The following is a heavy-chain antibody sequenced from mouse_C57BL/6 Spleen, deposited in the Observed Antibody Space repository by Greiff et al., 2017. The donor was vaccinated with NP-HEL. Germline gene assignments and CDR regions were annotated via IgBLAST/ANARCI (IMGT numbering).Heavy chain of an antibody. Sequence: QVQLKQPGAELVKPGASVKLSCKASGYTFTSYWMHWVKQRPGRGLEWIGRIDPNSGGTKYNEKFKSKATLTVDKPSSTAYMQLSSLTSDDSAVYYCARLVPYFDDWGQGTTLTVSS. CDR2: IDPNSGGT. CDR1: GYTFTSYW. J-gene: IGHJ2*01. CDR3: ARLVPYFDD. V-gene: IGHV1-72*01.